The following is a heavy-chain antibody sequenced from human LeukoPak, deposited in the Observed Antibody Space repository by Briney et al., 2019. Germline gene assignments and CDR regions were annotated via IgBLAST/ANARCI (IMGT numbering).Heavy chain of an antibody. J-gene: IGHJ4*02. CDR2: ITGSGGNT. D-gene: IGHD3-9*01. CDR1: GFTFSNYA. Sequence: GASPRLSCAASGFTFSNYAMSWVRPAPGKGLEWVSAITGSGGNTYYTDSVKGRFTISRDNSKNTLYLQMNSLRDEDTAVYYYAKWGDFDVLTGYYVPDFWGQGTLVTVSS. CDR3: AKWGDFDVLTGYYVPDF. V-gene: IGHV3-23*01.